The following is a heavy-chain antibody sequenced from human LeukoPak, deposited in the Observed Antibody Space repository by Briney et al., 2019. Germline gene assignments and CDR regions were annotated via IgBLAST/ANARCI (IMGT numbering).Heavy chain of an antibody. CDR2: IKQDGSEE. J-gene: IGHJ1*01. Sequence: SGGSLRLSCAASGFTFSSYWMSWVRQAPGKGLGWVANIKQDGSEEYYVDSVKGRFTISRDNAKNSQYLQMNGLRVEDTAVYYCARGDSSRLTSQYFQHWGQGTLVIVSS. CDR3: ARGDSSRLTSQYFQH. D-gene: IGHD6-13*01. V-gene: IGHV3-7*01. CDR1: GFTFSSYW.